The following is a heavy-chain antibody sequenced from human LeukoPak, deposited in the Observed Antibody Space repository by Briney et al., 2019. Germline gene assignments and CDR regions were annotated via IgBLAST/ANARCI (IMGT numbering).Heavy chain of an antibody. V-gene: IGHV3-30-3*01. CDR1: GFTFSSYA. D-gene: IGHD6-6*01. CDR3: ARTRQSIAARLGAFDI. Sequence: GRSLRLSCAASGFTFSSYAMHWVRQAPGKGLEWVAVISYDGSNKYYADSVKGRFTISRDNSKNTLYLQMNSLRAEDTAVYYCARTRQSIAARLGAFDIWGQGTMVTVS. CDR2: ISYDGSNK. J-gene: IGHJ3*02.